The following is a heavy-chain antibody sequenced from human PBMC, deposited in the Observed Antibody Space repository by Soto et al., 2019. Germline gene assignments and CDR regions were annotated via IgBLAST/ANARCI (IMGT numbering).Heavy chain of an antibody. CDR3: ARGSVFDAFDI. D-gene: IGHD3-10*01. CDR1: GGSVSSGSYY. J-gene: IGHJ3*02. CDR2: IYYSGST. Sequence: QVQLQESGPGLVKASETQSLTCTVSGGSVSSGSYYWSWIRQPPGKGLEWIGYIYYSGSTNNNPSLKSRVTISVDTSKNQFSLKLSSLTAADTAVYYCARGSVFDAFDIWGQGTMVTVSS. V-gene: IGHV4-61*01.